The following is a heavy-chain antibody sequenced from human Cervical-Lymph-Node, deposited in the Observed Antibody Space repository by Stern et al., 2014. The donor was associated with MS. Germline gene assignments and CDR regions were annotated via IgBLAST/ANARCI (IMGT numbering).Heavy chain of an antibody. V-gene: IGHV4-4*02. D-gene: IGHD1-26*01. Sequence: QVQLQESGPGLVQPSGTLSLTCAVSGASVSTPNWWSWVRQPPGKGLEWIGEIFHSGRTYQDPSLKSRLTISVDKSKNHLSLNLTAVTAADTAVYYCARGSATVGARLRALVDWGQGTLVTVSS. CDR2: IFHSGRT. CDR1: GASVSTPNW. J-gene: IGHJ1*01. CDR3: ARGSATVGARLRALVD.